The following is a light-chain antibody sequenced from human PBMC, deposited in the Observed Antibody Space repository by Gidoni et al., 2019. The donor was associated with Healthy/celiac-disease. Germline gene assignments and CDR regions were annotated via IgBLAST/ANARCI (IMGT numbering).Light chain of an antibody. Sequence: QSVLTQPPSVSGAPGPRVPISCTGSSSNIGAGYDVHWYQQLPGTAPKLLIYGNSNRPSGVPDRFSGSKSGTSASLAISGLQAEDEADYYCQSYDSSLSGSVVFGGGTKLTVL. CDR3: QSYDSSLSGSVV. J-gene: IGLJ2*01. V-gene: IGLV1-40*01. CDR2: GNS. CDR1: SSNIGAGYD.